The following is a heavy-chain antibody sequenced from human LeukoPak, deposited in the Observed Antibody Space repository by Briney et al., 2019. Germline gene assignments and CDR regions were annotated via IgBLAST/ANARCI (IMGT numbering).Heavy chain of an antibody. Sequence: ASVKVSCKVSGYTLTELSMHWVRQAPGQGLEWMGWINPNSGGTNYAQKFQGRVTMTRDTSISTAYMELSRLRSDDTAVYYCARTYYYDSSGYVAWGQGTLVTVSS. J-gene: IGHJ4*02. CDR3: ARTYYYDSSGYVA. D-gene: IGHD3-22*01. CDR1: GYTLTELS. V-gene: IGHV1-2*02. CDR2: INPNSGGT.